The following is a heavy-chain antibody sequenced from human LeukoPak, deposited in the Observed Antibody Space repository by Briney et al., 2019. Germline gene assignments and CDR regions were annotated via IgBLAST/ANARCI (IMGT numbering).Heavy chain of an antibody. Sequence: SETLSLTCTVSGDSISSSSYYWGWIRQPPGKGLEWIGSIYYSGSTYYNPSLKSRVTISVDTSKNQFSLKLSSVTAADTAVYYCARGYYDSSGYYWYFDYWGQGTLVTVSS. J-gene: IGHJ4*02. CDR3: ARGYYDSSGYYWYFDY. CDR1: GDSISSSSYY. V-gene: IGHV4-39*01. CDR2: IYYSGST. D-gene: IGHD3-22*01.